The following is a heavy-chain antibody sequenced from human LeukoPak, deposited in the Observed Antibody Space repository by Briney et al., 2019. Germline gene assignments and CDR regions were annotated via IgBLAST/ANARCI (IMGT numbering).Heavy chain of an antibody. J-gene: IGHJ4*02. CDR3: AKDGAWLRFDD. V-gene: IGHV3-23*01. CDR2: ISPGGGPT. CDR1: GFPFSSHG. D-gene: IGHD5-12*01. Sequence: PGGTLRLSCAGSGFPFSSHGMSWVRQAPGKGLEWVSGISPGGGPTYYADSVRGRFTISRDDSKNTLYLQMKSLRAEDTAVYYCAKDGAWLRFDDWGQGILVTVSS.